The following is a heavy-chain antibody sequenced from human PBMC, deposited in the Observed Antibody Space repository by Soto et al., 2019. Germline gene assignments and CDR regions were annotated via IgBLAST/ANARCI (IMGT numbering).Heavy chain of an antibody. CDR2: IDSSGRYI. CDR3: ARDESAGSSTSN. D-gene: IGHD2-2*01. CDR1: EGDCVTSG. V-gene: IGHV3-21*01. J-gene: IGHJ4*02. Sequence: GGSPRLCCAASEGDCVTSGVNWVRQAPGKGPEWVSSIDSSGRYIYYADSVQGRFTISRDNAKNSLYLQMNSLRVEDTALYFCARDESAGSSTSNWGQGTLVTVSS.